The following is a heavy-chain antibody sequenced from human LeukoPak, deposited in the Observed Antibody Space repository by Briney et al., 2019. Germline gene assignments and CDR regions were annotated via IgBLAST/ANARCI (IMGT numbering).Heavy chain of an antibody. CDR3: ASTVYSGSYYSAFDI. J-gene: IGHJ3*02. D-gene: IGHD1-26*01. V-gene: IGHV4-38-2*02. CDR1: GYSISSGYY. CDR2: IYYSGST. Sequence: SETLSLTCTVSGYSISSGYYWAWIRQPPGKGLEWIGSIYYSGSTYYNPSLKSRVTISVDTSKNQFSLKLSSVTAADTAVYYCASTVYSGSYYSAFDIWGQGTMVTVSS.